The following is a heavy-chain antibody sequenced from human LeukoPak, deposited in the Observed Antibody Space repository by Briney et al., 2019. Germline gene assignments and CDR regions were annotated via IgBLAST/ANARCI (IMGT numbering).Heavy chain of an antibody. CDR2: ITSSGSIK. CDR1: GGSISSSSYY. V-gene: IGHV3-11*04. Sequence: LSLTCTVSGGSISSSSYYWGWIRQPPGKGLEWVSYITSSGSIKFYADSVKGRFTISRDNAKNSLYLQMNSLRAEDAAVYYCARDRIFHYWGQGTLVTVSS. J-gene: IGHJ4*02. CDR3: ARDRIFHY.